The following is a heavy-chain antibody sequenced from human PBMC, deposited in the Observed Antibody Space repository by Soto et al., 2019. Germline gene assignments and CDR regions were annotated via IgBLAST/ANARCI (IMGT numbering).Heavy chain of an antibody. CDR2: IHHSGDT. CDR1: GDSITTSTIW. V-gene: IGHV4-4*02. Sequence: SETLSLTCVVSGDSITTSTIWWSWVRQPPGEGLEWIGEIHHSGDTNYDPSFESRATLSMDKPKNQFSLRLTSVTAADTAVYYCTRLEFGMFGAYWGQGSMVTVYS. J-gene: IGHJ4*02. D-gene: IGHD3-16*01. CDR3: TRLEFGMFGAY.